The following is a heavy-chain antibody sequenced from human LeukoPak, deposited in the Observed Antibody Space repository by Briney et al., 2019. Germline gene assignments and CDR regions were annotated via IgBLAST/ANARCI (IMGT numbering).Heavy chain of an antibody. CDR3: AKDIRYNDNWFDP. CDR1: GFTFDDYT. J-gene: IGHJ5*02. CDR2: ISWDGGST. D-gene: IGHD1-14*01. V-gene: IGHV3-43*01. Sequence: PGGSLRLSCAASGFTFDDYTMHWVRQAPGKGLEWVSLISWDGGSTYYADSVKGRFTISRDNSKNSLYLQMNSLRTEDTALYYCAKDIRYNDNWFDPWGQGTLVTVSS.